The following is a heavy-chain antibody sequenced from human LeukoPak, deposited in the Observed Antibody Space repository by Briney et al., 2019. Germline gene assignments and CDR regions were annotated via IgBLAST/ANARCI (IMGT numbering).Heavy chain of an antibody. CDR1: GFTFSSYG. CDR2: IWYDGSNK. V-gene: IGHV3-33*01. J-gene: IGHJ3*02. D-gene: IGHD6-13*01. CDR3: ARDSGSPGAFDI. Sequence: PGGSLRLSCAASGFTFSSYGMHWVRQAPGKGLEWVAVIWYDGSNKYYADSVKGRFTISRDNSKNTLYLQMNSLRAEDTAVYYCARDSGSPGAFDIWGQGTMVTVSS.